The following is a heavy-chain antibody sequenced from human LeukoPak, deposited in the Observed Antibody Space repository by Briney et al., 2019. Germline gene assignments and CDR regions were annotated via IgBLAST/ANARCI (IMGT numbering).Heavy chain of an antibody. CDR1: GYTFTSYD. J-gene: IGHJ4*02. CDR3: AREYDSSGYTNFDY. CDR2: MNPSSGNT. D-gene: IGHD3-22*01. Sequence: ASVKVSCKASGYTFTSYDINWVRQATGQGLEWMGWMNPSSGNTGYAQKFQGRVTITADKSTSTAYMELSSLRSEDTAVYYCAREYDSSGYTNFDYWGQGTLVTVSS. V-gene: IGHV1-8*01.